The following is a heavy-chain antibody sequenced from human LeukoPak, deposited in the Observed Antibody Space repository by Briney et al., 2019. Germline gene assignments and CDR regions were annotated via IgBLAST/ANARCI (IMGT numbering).Heavy chain of an antibody. J-gene: IGHJ4*02. V-gene: IGHV4-61*02. CDR2: IYTSGST. CDR1: GGSISSGNYY. Sequence: PSETLSLTCTVSGGSISSGNYYWRWLRQPAGKGLEWIGRIYTSGSTNYNPSLKSRVTISVDTSKNQFSLKLNSVTAADTAVYYCARGQDSGRYYGIIDYWGQGTLVTVS. D-gene: IGHD1-26*01. CDR3: ARGQDSGRYYGIIDY.